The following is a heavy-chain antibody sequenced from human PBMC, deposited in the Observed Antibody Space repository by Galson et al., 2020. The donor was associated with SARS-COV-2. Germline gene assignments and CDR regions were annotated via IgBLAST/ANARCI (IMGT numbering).Heavy chain of an antibody. D-gene: IGHD5-18*01. Sequence: ASVKVSCKASGYTFTSYYMHWVRQAPGQGLEWMGIINPSGGSTSYAQKFQGRVTMTRDTSTSTVYMELSSLRSEDTAVYYCARGGRGYSYEMGVGDPIDYWGQGTLVTVSS. V-gene: IGHV1-46*01. CDR1: GYTFTSYY. CDR3: ARGGRGYSYEMGVGDPIDY. CDR2: INPSGGST. J-gene: IGHJ4*02.